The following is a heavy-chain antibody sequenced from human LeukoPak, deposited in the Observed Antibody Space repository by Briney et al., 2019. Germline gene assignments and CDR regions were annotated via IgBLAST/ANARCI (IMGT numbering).Heavy chain of an antibody. D-gene: IGHD6-19*01. CDR2: INPNSGGT. Sequence: GASVKVSCKASGYTFTGYYMHWVRQAPGQRLDWMGWINPNSGGTNYAQKFQGRVTMTRDTSISTAYMELSRLRSDDTAVYYCARSGSSGARAHFQHWGQGTLVTVSS. CDR1: GYTFTGYY. V-gene: IGHV1-2*02. CDR3: ARSGSSGARAHFQH. J-gene: IGHJ1*01.